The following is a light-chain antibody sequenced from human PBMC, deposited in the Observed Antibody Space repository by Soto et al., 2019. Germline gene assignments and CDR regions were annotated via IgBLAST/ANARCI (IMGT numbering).Light chain of an antibody. CDR2: DAS. J-gene: IGKJ5*01. V-gene: IGKV3-11*01. CDR1: QSVSSF. CDR3: QQRSSWPT. Sequence: EIVLTQSPATLSLSPGERATLSCRASQSVSSFLAWYQQKPGQAPRLLIYDASNRATGIPARFSGSGSGTDFTLTISSLEPEDFVVYYCQQRSSWPTFGQGTLLEIK.